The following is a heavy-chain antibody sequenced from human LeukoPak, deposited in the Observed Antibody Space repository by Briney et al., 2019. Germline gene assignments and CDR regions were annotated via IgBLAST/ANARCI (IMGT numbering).Heavy chain of an antibody. CDR1: GFTVRSSKY. J-gene: IGHJ4*02. Sequence: GGSLRLSCAASGFTVRSSKYMNWVRQAPGKGLEWVSGIYTGGTTYYTDSVKGRFTSSRDNPNNTLYLQMHRLRAEATAVLYGAREISRLGIWGQGTLVTVSS. D-gene: IGHD3-16*01. CDR2: IYTGGTT. V-gene: IGHV3-66*01. CDR3: AREISRLGI.